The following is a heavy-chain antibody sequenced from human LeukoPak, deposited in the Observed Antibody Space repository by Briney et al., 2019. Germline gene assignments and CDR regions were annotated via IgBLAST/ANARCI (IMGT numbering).Heavy chain of an antibody. V-gene: IGHV3-21*01. CDR1: GFTFSSYS. CDR3: AVHYDFWSGYPYFDY. D-gene: IGHD3-3*01. Sequence: GGSLRLSCAASGFTFSSYSMNWVRQAPGKGLEWVSSISSSSSYIYYADSVKGRFTISRDNAKNSLYLQMNSLRAEDTAVYYCAVHYDFWSGYPYFDYWGQGTLVTVSS. CDR2: ISSSSSYI. J-gene: IGHJ4*02.